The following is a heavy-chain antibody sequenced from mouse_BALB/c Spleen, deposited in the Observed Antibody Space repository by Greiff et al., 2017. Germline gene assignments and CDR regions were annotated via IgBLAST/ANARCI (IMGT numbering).Heavy chain of an antibody. J-gene: IGHJ3*01. CDR2: IDPANGNT. CDR3: ARSTTMITPFAY. V-gene: IGHV14-3*02. D-gene: IGHD2-4*01. CDR1: GFNIKDSY. Sequence: VQLQQSGAELVKPGASVKLSCTASGFNIKDSYMHWVKQRPEQGLEWIGRIDPANGNTNYDPKFQGKATITADTSSNTAYLQLSSLTSEDTAVYYCARSTTMITPFAYWGQGTLVTVSA.